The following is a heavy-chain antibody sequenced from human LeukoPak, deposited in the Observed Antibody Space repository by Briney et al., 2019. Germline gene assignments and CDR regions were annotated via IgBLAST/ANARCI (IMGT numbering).Heavy chain of an antibody. CDR1: GFTFSSYS. CDR2: ISSSSSYI. Sequence: PGGSLRLSCAASGFTFSSYSMNWVRQAPGKGLEWVSSISSSSSYIYYADSVKGRFTISRDNAKNSLYLQMNSLRAEDTAVYYCAKDRVTMVRGVINLAAYWGQGTLVTVSS. D-gene: IGHD3-10*01. J-gene: IGHJ4*02. V-gene: IGHV3-21*04. CDR3: AKDRVTMVRGVINLAAY.